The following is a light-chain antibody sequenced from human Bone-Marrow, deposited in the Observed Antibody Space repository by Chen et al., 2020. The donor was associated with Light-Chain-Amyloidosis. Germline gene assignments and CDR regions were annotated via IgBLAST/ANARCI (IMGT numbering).Light chain of an antibody. J-gene: IGLJ3*02. CDR2: DDR. Sequence: SYVLTQPSSVSVAPGQTATIACGGNNIGSTSVHWYQQTPGQAPLLVVYDDRYRPSGIPERLSGSNSGHTATLPLSRVEAGDEADYYCQVWDRSSDRPVFGGGTKLTVL. CDR1: NIGSTS. CDR3: QVWDRSSDRPV. V-gene: IGLV3-21*02.